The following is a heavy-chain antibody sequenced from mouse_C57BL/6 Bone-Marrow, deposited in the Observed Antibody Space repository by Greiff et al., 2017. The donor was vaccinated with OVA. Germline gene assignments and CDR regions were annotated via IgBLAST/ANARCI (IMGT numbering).Heavy chain of an antibody. Sequence: QVQLKQPGAELVRPGSSVKLSCKASGYTFTSYWMDWVKQRPGQGLEWIGNIYPSDSETHYNQKFKDKATLTVDKYSSTAYMQLSSLTSEDSAVYYCAIRKNTVVNLYFDVWGTGTTVTVAS. CDR2: IYPSDSET. J-gene: IGHJ1*03. V-gene: IGHV1-61*01. D-gene: IGHD1-1*01. CDR1: GYTFTSYW. CDR3: AIRKNTVVNLYFDV.